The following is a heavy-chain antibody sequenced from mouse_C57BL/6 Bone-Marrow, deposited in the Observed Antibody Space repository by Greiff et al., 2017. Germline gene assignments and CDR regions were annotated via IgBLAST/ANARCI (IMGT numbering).Heavy chain of an antibody. J-gene: IGHJ2*01. D-gene: IGHD1-1*01. V-gene: IGHV1-64*01. CDR1: GYTFTSYW. CDR3: ARSNYGSRLFDY. CDR2: IHPNSGST. Sequence: VQLQQSGAELVKPGASVKLSCKASGYTFTSYWMHWVKQRPGQGLEWIGMIHPNSGSTNYNEKFKSKATLTVDKSSSTAYMQLSSLTSEDSAVYYCARSNYGSRLFDYWGQGTTLTVSS.